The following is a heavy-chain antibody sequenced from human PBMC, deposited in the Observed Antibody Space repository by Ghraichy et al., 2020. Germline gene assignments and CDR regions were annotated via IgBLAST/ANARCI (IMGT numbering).Heavy chain of an antibody. J-gene: IGHJ3*02. V-gene: IGHV3-20*04. D-gene: IGHD3-22*01. CDR3: ARKTYGSSGYYDAVDI. CDR1: GFSFEDYD. Sequence: GGSLRLSCAVSGFSFEDYDMDWVRQAPGKGLEWVSGLNRNGGSRLYGHSVTGRFTISRDNAKNSLYLQMNSLRADDTALYYCARKTYGSSGYYDAVDIWGQGTKVTVSS. CDR2: LNRNGGSR.